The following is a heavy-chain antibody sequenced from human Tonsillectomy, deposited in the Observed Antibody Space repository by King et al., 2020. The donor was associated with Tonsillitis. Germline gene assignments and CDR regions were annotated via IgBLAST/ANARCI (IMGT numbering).Heavy chain of an antibody. CDR3: ARTEIEWELLGAMDV. CDR2: SSRSGSTI. Sequence: VQLVESGGGLVKPGGSLRLSCAASGFTFSDYYMSWIRQAPGKGLEWVSYSSRSGSTIYYADSVKGRLTISRDNAKNSLYLQMNSLRAEDTAVYYCARTEIEWELLGAMDVWGQGTTVTVSS. V-gene: IGHV3-11*01. D-gene: IGHD1-26*01. CDR1: GFTFSDYY. J-gene: IGHJ6*02.